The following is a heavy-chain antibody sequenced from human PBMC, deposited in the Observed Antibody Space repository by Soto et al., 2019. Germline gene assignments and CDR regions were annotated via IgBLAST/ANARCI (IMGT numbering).Heavy chain of an antibody. CDR3: ARAGDTVTRAYYMDV. J-gene: IGHJ6*03. CDR1: GYTFTGYY. D-gene: IGHD4-17*01. CDR2: INPNSGGT. V-gene: IGHV1-2*04. Sequence: APVKVSCKASGYTFTGYYMHWVRQAPGQGLEWMGWINPNSGGTNYAQKFQGWVTMTRDTSISTAYMELSRLRSDDTAVYYCARAGDTVTRAYYMDVWGKGTTVTVSS.